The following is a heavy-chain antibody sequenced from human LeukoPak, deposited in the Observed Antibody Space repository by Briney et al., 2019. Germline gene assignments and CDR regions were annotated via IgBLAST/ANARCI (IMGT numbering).Heavy chain of an antibody. CDR1: GGTFSSYA. Sequence: SVKVSCKASGGTFSSYAISWVRQAPGQGLGWMGRIIPILGMANYAQKFQGRVTITADKSTSTAYMELSSLRSEDTAVYYCASPDSVREDGMDVWGQGTTVTVSS. J-gene: IGHJ6*02. D-gene: IGHD1-14*01. CDR2: IIPILGMA. CDR3: ASPDSVREDGMDV. V-gene: IGHV1-69*04.